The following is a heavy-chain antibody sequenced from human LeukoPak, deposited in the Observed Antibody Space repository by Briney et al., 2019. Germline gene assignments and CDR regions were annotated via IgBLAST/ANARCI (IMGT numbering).Heavy chain of an antibody. Sequence: GASVKVSCKASGYTFTSYGIGWVRQAPGQGLEWMGWISAYNGNTNYAQKLQGRVTMTTDTSTSTAYMELRSLRSDDTAVYYCARDDGFYGSGSYPSDYWGQGTLVTVSS. D-gene: IGHD3-10*01. J-gene: IGHJ4*02. CDR2: ISAYNGNT. V-gene: IGHV1-18*04. CDR1: GYTFTSYG. CDR3: ARDDGFYGSGSYPSDY.